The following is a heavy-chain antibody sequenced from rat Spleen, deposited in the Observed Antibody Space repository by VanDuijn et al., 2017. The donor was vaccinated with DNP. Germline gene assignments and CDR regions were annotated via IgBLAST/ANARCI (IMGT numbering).Heavy chain of an antibody. CDR2: IIYDGSRT. CDR1: GFIFSDYN. J-gene: IGHJ3*01. V-gene: IGHV5-7*01. CDR3: ARGAMDA. Sequence: EVQLVESGGGLVQPGRSLKLSCAASGFIFSDYNMAWVRQVPKKGLEWVATIIYDGSRTYYGDSVKGRFTISRDNVKSTLYLQMDSLRSEDTATYYCARGAMDAWGQGTLVTVSS. D-gene: IGHD1-3*01.